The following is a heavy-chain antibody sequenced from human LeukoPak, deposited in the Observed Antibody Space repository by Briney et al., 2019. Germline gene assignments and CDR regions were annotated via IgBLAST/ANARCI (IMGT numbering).Heavy chain of an antibody. CDR2: ISYDSRNI. CDR1: GFTFSGFR. J-gene: IGHJ5*02. V-gene: IGHV3-21*01. D-gene: IGHD2-2*01. CDR3: ARDYIGVVPPVNNWFDP. Sequence: GGSLRLSCAASGFTFSGFRMNWVRQAPGKGLEWVSSISYDSRNIYYGDSVKGRFTVSRGNAKNSLYLQMKSLRAEDTAVYYCARDYIGVVPPVNNWFDPWGQGTLVTVSS.